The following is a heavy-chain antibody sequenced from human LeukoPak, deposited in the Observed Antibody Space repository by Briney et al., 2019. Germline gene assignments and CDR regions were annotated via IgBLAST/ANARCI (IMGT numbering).Heavy chain of an antibody. CDR1: GFTFSNAW. CDR2: IKSKTDGGTT. J-gene: IGHJ4*02. V-gene: IGHV3-15*01. CDR3: TTATEDIVLMVYAIWETDY. Sequence: GGSLRLSCAASGFTFSNAWMSWVRQAPGKGLEWVGRIKSKTDGGTTDYAAPVKGRFTISRDDSKNTLYLQMNSLKTEDTAVYYCTTATEDIVLMVYAIWETDYWAREPWPPSP. D-gene: IGHD2-8*01.